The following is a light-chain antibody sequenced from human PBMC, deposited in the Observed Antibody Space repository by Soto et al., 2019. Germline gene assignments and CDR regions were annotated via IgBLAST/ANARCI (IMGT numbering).Light chain of an antibody. V-gene: IGKV1-5*01. CDR3: QQYKSHSWT. Sequence: DIQMTQSPSTLFGSVGDRVTITCRASQTISSWLAWYQQKPGKAPKLLIYDASSLESGVPSRFSGSGSGTEFTLTISSLQPDDVATYYCQQYKSHSWTFGQSTKV. CDR2: DAS. J-gene: IGKJ1*01. CDR1: QTISSW.